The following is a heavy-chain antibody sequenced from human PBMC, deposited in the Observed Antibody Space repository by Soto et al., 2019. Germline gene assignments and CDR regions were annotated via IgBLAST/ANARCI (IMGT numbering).Heavy chain of an antibody. J-gene: IGHJ4*02. Sequence: ASVRVSCKASGYTFTSYYMHWVRQAPGQGLEWMGIINPSGGSTSYAQKFQGRVTMTRDTSTSTVYMELSSLRSEDTAVYYCARDGGGYYYDSSGYYAFECWGEGRLVTVSS. D-gene: IGHD3-22*01. CDR3: ARDGGGYYYDSSGYYAFEC. CDR2: INPSGGST. CDR1: GYTFTSYY. V-gene: IGHV1-46*01.